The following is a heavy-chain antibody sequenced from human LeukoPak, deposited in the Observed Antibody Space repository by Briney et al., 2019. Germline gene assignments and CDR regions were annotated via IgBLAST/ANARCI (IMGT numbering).Heavy chain of an antibody. J-gene: IGHJ4*02. D-gene: IGHD4-17*01. CDR3: ARETLPYGDFEY. Sequence: ASVKVSCKASGYTFIDYYIQWIRQAPGQGLEWMGWVDPKSGGTNYGQKLQGRVTITRDTSINTAYMEMSRLESDDTAMYYCARETLPYGDFEYWGQGSLVTVSS. V-gene: IGHV1-2*02. CDR1: GYTFIDYY. CDR2: VDPKSGGT.